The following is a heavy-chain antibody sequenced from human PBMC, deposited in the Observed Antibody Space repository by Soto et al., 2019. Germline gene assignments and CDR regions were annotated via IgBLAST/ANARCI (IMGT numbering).Heavy chain of an antibody. CDR2: ISGSGSVT. CDR3: VAPLPQCAFDGCYPTSIAY. J-gene: IGHJ4*02. V-gene: IGHV3-23*01. D-gene: IGHD1-26*01. CDR1: GFTFSNYD. Sequence: GGSLRLSCAASGFTFSNYDMNWVRQAPGKGLEWVSTISGSGSVTYYADSVEGRFSISRDNSKNTLFLQMYNLIAEDTAVFFCVAPLPQCAFDGCYPTSIAYWGPGALVTLSS.